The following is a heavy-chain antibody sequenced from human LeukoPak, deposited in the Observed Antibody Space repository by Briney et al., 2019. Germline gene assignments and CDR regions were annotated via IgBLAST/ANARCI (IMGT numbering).Heavy chain of an antibody. CDR1: GFTFSSYG. CDR3: ANLPNYYDSSGTYYFDY. D-gene: IGHD3-22*01. V-gene: IGHV3-30*18. J-gene: IGHJ4*02. Sequence: GGSLRLSCAASGFTFSSYGMHWVRQAPGKGLEWVAVISYDGSNKYYADSVKGRFTISRDNSKNTLYLQMNSLRAEDTAVYYCANLPNYYDSSGTYYFDYWGQGTLVTASS. CDR2: ISYDGSNK.